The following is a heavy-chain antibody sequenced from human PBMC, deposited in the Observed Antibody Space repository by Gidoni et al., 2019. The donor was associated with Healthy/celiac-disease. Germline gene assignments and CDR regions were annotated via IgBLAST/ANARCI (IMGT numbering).Heavy chain of an antibody. CDR1: GFTFSSYD. CDR2: IGTAGDP. J-gene: IGHJ4*02. Sequence: EVQLVESGGGLVQPGGSLRLSCAASGFTFSSYDMHWVRQATGKGLEWVSAIGTAGDPYYPGSVKGRFTISRENAKNSLYLQMNSLRAGDTAVYYCARAYSSGWYSDYYFDYWGQGTLVTVSS. V-gene: IGHV3-13*05. CDR3: ARAYSSGWYSDYYFDY. D-gene: IGHD6-19*01.